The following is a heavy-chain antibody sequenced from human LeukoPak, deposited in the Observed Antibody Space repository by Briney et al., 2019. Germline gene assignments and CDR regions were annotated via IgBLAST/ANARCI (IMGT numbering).Heavy chain of an antibody. CDR3: ARDVRAPSGIVGPQPRNWFDP. J-gene: IGHJ5*02. Sequence: PRGSLRLSCAASGFSVSSNYMSWVRQPPGKGLEWIGEIYHSGSTNYNPSLKSRVTISVDKSKNQFSLKLSSVTAADTAVYYCARDVRAPSGIVGPQPRNWFDPWGQGTLVTVSS. V-gene: IGHV4-4*02. CDR2: IYHSGST. CDR1: GFSVSSNY. D-gene: IGHD1-26*01.